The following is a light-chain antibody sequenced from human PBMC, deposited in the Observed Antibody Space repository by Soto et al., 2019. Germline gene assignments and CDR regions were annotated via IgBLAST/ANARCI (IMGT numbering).Light chain of an antibody. CDR2: AAS. CDR3: QQGYSTPVT. Sequence: IQLTQSPSSLSASVGNRFTITCRASQGISNFLAWYQQKPGKAPKLLIYAASTLQSGVPSRFSGSGSGTDFTLTISSLLPEDFATYYCQQGYSTPVTFGQGTRLEIK. CDR1: QGISNF. J-gene: IGKJ5*01. V-gene: IGKV1-39*01.